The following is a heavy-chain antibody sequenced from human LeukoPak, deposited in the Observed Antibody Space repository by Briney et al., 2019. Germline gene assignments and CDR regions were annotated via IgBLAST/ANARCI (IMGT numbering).Heavy chain of an antibody. CDR3: ARVLSRDGYKKDAFDI. J-gene: IGHJ3*02. V-gene: IGHV4-39*07. CDR1: GGSISSSSYY. Sequence: SETLSLTCTVSGGSISSSSYYWGWIRQPPGKGLEWIGSIYYSGSTYYNPSLKSRVTISVDTSKNQFSLKLSSVTAADTAVYYCARVLSRDGYKKDAFDIWGQGTMVTVSS. CDR2: IYYSGST. D-gene: IGHD5-24*01.